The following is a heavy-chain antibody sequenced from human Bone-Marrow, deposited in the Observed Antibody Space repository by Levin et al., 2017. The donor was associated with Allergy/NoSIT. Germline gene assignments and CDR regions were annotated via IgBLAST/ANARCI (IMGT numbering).Heavy chain of an antibody. D-gene: IGHD3-10*01. CDR2: VSGSATST. J-gene: IGHJ6*02. Sequence: GGSLRLSCAASGFTFSSYAMSWVRQAPGKGLEWVSVVSGSATSTYYADSVRGRFTISRDNSKNTMYLQMNSLRVEDTAVYYCAKDRVPGNYFTPQVDAWGQGTTVTVSS. CDR1: GFTFSSYA. CDR3: AKDRVPGNYFTPQVDA. V-gene: IGHV3-23*01.